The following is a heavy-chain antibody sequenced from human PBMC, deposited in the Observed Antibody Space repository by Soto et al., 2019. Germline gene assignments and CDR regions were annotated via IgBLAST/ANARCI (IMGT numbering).Heavy chain of an antibody. CDR1: GGTFSSYA. V-gene: IGHV1-69*06. CDR3: ASRDRSRTSCQPHYYYYYGMDV. D-gene: IGHD2-2*01. Sequence: SVKVSCKASGGTFSSYAISWVRQAPGQGLEWMGGIIPIFGTANYAQKFQGRVTITADKSTSTAYMELSSLRSEDTAVYYCASRDRSRTSCQPHYYYYYGMDVWGQGTTVTVS. J-gene: IGHJ6*02. CDR2: IIPIFGTA.